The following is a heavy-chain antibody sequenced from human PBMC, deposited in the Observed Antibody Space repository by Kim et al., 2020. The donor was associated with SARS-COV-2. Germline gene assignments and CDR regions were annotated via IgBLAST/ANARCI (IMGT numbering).Heavy chain of an antibody. CDR3: ARDYGSGSFDY. D-gene: IGHD3-10*01. Sequence: THNSSCRRGRVTITVDTSKSQFSLKLGSVTAADTAVYYCARDYGSGSFDYWGQGTLVTVSS. V-gene: IGHV4-31*02. J-gene: IGHJ4*02. CDR2: T.